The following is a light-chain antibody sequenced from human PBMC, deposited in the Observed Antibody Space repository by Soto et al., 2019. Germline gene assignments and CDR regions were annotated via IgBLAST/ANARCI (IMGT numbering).Light chain of an antibody. CDR2: GAF. J-gene: IGKJ1*01. CDR3: QQYNDWPLT. CDR1: QRVSSN. V-gene: IGKV3-15*01. Sequence: EIVMTQSPVTLSVSPGERATLSCRASQRVSSNLSWYQQKPGQAPSRLIYGAFTRATGIPARFRGTGSGTEFTLTISSLQSEDFALYYCQQYNDWPLTFGQGTKVDIK.